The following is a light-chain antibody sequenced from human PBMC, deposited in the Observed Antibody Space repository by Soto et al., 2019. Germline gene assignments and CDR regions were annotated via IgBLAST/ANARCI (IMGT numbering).Light chain of an antibody. J-gene: IGLJ1*01. CDR3: GSLTSGSTRV. V-gene: IGLV2-14*01. CDR2: EVT. Sequence: QSALTQPASVSGSPGQSITISCTGTSSDVGGYDYVSWYQQHPDKAPKLIIYEVTDRPSGVSSRFSGSKSGNTASLTISGLQAEDEADYYCGSLTSGSTRVFGTGTKLTVL. CDR1: SSDVGGYDY.